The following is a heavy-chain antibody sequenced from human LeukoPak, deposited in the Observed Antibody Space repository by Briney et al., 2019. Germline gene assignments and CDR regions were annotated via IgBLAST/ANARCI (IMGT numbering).Heavy chain of an antibody. CDR3: ASRSGSFSDALDI. Sequence: PSETLSLTCTVSGGSIRSYYWGWIRQPPGKGLEWIGYIHYSESTKYNPSLKSRVTMSVDTSKNQFCLKLSSVTAADTAVYYCASRSGSFSDALDIWGQGTLVTVSS. CDR2: IHYSEST. J-gene: IGHJ3*02. CDR1: GGSIRSYY. D-gene: IGHD3-10*01. V-gene: IGHV4-59*08.